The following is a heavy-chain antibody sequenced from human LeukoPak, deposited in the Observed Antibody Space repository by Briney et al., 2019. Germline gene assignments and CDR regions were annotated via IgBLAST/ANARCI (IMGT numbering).Heavy chain of an antibody. D-gene: IGHD1-14*01. CDR2: VGHTGTT. CDR3: ARDRDDNLFDY. CDR1: GGSLNDYL. V-gene: IGHV4-34*01. Sequence: SETLSLTCAVYGGSLNDYLWSWIRQPPGQGLEWIGEVGHTGTTNYNPSLKSRVIISVDTSKNQFSLKLSSVTAADTAVYYCARDRDDNLFDYWGQGTLVTVSS. J-gene: IGHJ4*02.